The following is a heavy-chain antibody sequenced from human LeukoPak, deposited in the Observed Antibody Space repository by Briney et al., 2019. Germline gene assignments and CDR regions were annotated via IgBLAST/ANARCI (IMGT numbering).Heavy chain of an antibody. CDR2: IKSKTDGGTT. D-gene: IGHD3-22*01. Sequence: GGSLRLSCAASGFTFSNAWMSWVRQAPGKGLEWVGRIKSKTDGGTTDYAAPVKGRFTISRDDSKNTLYLQMNSLKTEDTAVYYCTTEVRYYDSSGYDYWGQGTLVTVSS. V-gene: IGHV3-15*01. J-gene: IGHJ4*02. CDR1: GFTFSNAW. CDR3: TTEVRYYDSSGYDY.